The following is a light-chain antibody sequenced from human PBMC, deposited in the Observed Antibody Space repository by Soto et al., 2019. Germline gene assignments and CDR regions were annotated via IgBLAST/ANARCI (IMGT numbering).Light chain of an antibody. CDR1: QGISSA. V-gene: IGKV1-13*02. CDR2: DAS. CDR3: QQFNSYIT. Sequence: AIQLTQSPSSLSASVGDRVTITCRASQGISSALAWYQQKPGKAPKLLIYDASSLESGVPSRFSGSGSGTDFTLTSSSLQPEDFATYYCQQFNSYITCGGGTKVEIK. J-gene: IGKJ4*01.